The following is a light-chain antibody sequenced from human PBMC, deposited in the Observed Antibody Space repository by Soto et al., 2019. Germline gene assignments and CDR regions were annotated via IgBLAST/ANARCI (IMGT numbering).Light chain of an antibody. V-gene: IGKV3-15*01. CDR2: GAS. CDR3: QQYNNWPRT. J-gene: IGKJ1*01. Sequence: EIVMTQSPATLSVSPGERDTLSCRASQSVSSNLAWYQQKPGQAPRLLISGASTRATGIPARFSGSGSGTEFTLTISSLQSEDFADYYCQQYNNWPRTFGQGTKVEIK. CDR1: QSVSSN.